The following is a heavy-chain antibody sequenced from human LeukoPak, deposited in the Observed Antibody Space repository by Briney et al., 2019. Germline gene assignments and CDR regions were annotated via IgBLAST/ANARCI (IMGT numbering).Heavy chain of an antibody. V-gene: IGHV1-69*13. J-gene: IGHJ4*02. Sequence: GASVKVSCKAPGGTFSSYAISWVRQAPGQGLEWMGGIIPIFGTANYAQKFQGRVTITADESTSTAYMELSSLRSEDTAVYYCARAVRWDMVRGVNFDYWGQGTLVTVSS. CDR3: ARAVRWDMVRGVNFDY. CDR1: GGTFSSYA. CDR2: IIPIFGTA. D-gene: IGHD3-10*01.